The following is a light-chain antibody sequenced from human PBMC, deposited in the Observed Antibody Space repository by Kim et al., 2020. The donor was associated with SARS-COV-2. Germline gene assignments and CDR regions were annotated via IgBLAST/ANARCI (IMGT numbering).Light chain of an antibody. Sequence: LSTGEGATLSCRASQSMISPYLAWFQQKPGQAPRLLMYGASYRANDIPDRFSGSASGTVFTLTISRLEPEDSAVYYCHYYGTSFLTFGGGTKLEI. CDR2: GAS. V-gene: IGKV3-20*01. CDR3: HYYGTSFLT. CDR1: QSMISPY. J-gene: IGKJ4*01.